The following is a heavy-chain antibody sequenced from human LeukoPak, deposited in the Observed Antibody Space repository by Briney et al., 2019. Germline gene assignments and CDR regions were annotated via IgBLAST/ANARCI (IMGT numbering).Heavy chain of an antibody. Sequence: SETLSLTCTVSGGSISSYYWSWIRQPPGKGLEWIGYIYYSGSTNYNPSLKSRATISVDTSKNQFSLKLSSVTAADTAVYYCARDRTGTTYYYGMDVWGQGTTVTVSS. V-gene: IGHV4-59*01. CDR2: IYYSGST. CDR3: ARDRTGTTYYYGMDV. J-gene: IGHJ6*02. D-gene: IGHD1-1*01. CDR1: GGSISSYY.